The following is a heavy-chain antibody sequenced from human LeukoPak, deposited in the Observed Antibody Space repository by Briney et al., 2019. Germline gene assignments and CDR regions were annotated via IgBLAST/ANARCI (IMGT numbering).Heavy chain of an antibody. V-gene: IGHV4-59*08. Sequence: PSETLSLTCTVSGGSISTYYWNWIRQPPGKGLEWIGYIYYSGRTNYNPSLKSRVSISIDTSKNQFSLKLSSVTAVDTAVYYCARVYGAGSYYNGYYYYMDVWGKGTTVTISS. CDR1: GGSISTYY. CDR2: IYYSGRT. CDR3: ARVYGAGSYYNGYYYYMDV. J-gene: IGHJ6*03. D-gene: IGHD3-10*01.